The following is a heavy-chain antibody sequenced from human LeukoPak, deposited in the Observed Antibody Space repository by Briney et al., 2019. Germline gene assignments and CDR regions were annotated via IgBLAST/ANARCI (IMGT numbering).Heavy chain of an antibody. D-gene: IGHD2-15*01. V-gene: IGHV4-30-4*08. CDR2: IYRTGSA. J-gene: IGHJ1*01. CDR1: GGSISSVNCY. Sequence: PSQTLSLTCTVSGGSISSVNCYWNWIRQPPGKGLEWIGYIYRTGSAYYNPSLESRVAISVDTSKNQFSLKLSSVTAADTAVYYCARLGCSGGSCYREYFQHWGQGTLVTVSS. CDR3: ARLGCSGGSCYREYFQH.